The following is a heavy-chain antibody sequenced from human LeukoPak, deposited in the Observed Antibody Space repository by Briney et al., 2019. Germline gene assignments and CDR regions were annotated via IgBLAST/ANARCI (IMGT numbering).Heavy chain of an antibody. V-gene: IGHV4-39*02. CDR1: GRSISSSSYY. CDR3: AREGGYGSGGLDY. D-gene: IGHD3-10*01. J-gene: IGHJ4*02. CDR2: IYYSGST. Sequence: SETLSLTCTVSGRSISSSSYYWGWIRQPPGQGLEWIGSIYYSGSTYYNPSLKSRVTISVDTSKNQFSLRLSSVTAADTAVYYCAREGGYGSGGLDYWGQGTLVTVSS.